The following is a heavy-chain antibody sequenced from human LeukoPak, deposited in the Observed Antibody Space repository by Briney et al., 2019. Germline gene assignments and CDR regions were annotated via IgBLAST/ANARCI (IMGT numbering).Heavy chain of an antibody. D-gene: IGHD1-26*01. CDR2: ISSSGSTI. Sequence: GGSLRLSCAASGFTFSSYEMNWVRQAPGKGLEGVSYISSSGSTIYYADSVKGRFTISRDNAKNSLYLQMNSLRAEDTAVYYCAREVGATSVGAFDIWGQGTMVTVSS. CDR3: AREVGATSVGAFDI. J-gene: IGHJ3*02. V-gene: IGHV3-48*03. CDR1: GFTFSSYE.